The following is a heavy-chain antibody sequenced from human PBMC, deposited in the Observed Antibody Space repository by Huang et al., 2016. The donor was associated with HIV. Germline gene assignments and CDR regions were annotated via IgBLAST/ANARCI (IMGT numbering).Heavy chain of an antibody. Sequence: EVQLVESGGGLVQPGRSLRLSCAASGFTFDHYGMHWVRQAPGKGLEWVSGISWNSGSRVYADSVKGRFTSSRDNAKNSLYRQMNSLRAEDTALYYCAKTVGGKYWGDAFDIWGQGTMVTVSS. CDR1: GFTFDHYG. V-gene: IGHV3-9*01. CDR3: AKTVGGKYWGDAFDI. D-gene: IGHD3-16*01. J-gene: IGHJ3*02. CDR2: ISWNSGSR.